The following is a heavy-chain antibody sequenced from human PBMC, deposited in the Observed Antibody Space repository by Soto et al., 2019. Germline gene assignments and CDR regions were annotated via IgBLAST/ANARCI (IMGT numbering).Heavy chain of an antibody. V-gene: IGHV1-2*04. CDR1: GYSFTDYH. CDR3: ARGHSTDCSNGVCSFFYNHEMDV. CDR2: INPKSGGT. Sequence: ASVKVSCKASGYSFTDYHIHWVRQAPGQGLEWLGRINPKSGGTSTAQKFQGWVTMTRDRSISTVYMGLTRLRSDDTAVYFCARGHSTDCSNGVCSFFYNHEMDVWGQETTVTVS. J-gene: IGHJ6*02. D-gene: IGHD2-8*01.